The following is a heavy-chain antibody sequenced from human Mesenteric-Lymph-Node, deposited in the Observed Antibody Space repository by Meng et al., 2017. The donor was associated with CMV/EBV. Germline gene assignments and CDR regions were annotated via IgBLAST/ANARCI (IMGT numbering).Heavy chain of an antibody. Sequence: GESLKISCAASGFTVSSYSMNWVRQAPGKGLEWVSYISSSSSTIYYADSVKGRFTISRDNAKNSLYLQMNSLRAEDTAVYYCARDEHSGSFSAYYYYGTDVWGQGTTVTVSS. J-gene: IGHJ6*02. CDR2: ISSSSSTI. D-gene: IGHD1-26*01. V-gene: IGHV3-48*04. CDR1: GFTVSSYS. CDR3: ARDEHSGSFSAYYYYGTDV.